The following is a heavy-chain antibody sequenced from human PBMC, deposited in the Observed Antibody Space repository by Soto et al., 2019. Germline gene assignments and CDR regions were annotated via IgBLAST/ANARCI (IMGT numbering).Heavy chain of an antibody. CDR2: IKQDGSEI. V-gene: IGHV3-7*01. CDR1: GFTFSRYW. Sequence: GGSLRLSCAASGFTFSRYWMTWVRQAPGKGLEWVANIKQDGSEIYYVDSVKGRLTISRDNAENSLYLQMNSLRAEDTAVYYCARDPVCSGGSCYDYWGQGTLVTVSS. D-gene: IGHD2-15*01. CDR3: ARDPVCSGGSCYDY. J-gene: IGHJ4*02.